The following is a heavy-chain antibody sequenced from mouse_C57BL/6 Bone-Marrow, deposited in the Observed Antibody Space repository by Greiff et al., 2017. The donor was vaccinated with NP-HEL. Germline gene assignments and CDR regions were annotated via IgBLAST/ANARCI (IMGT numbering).Heavy chain of an antibody. Sequence: QVQLKESGPGLVQPSQSLSITCTVSGFSLTSYGVHWVRQSPGKGLEWLGVILRGGSTDYNAAFISRLSISKDNSKSQVCFKMNSLQADDTAIYYCARNEDFDGWGTGTTVTVSS. V-gene: IGHV2-2*01. CDR3: ARNEDFDG. CDR2: ILRGGST. CDR1: GFSLTSYG. J-gene: IGHJ1*03.